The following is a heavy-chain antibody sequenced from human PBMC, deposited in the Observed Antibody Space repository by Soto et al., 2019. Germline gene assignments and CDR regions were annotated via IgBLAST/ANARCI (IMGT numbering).Heavy chain of an antibody. Sequence: SETLSLTCAIYGASLGGFHWTWLRQAPGKGLEWIGELIHGGSTNYNPSLKSRVSFSLDTSKNQFSLHLMSVTAADTAVYYCARSPLGYDYIRQTWREVGDSFDIWGRGTMVT. V-gene: IGHV4-34*12. J-gene: IGHJ3*02. D-gene: IGHD3-16*01. CDR1: GASLGGFH. CDR2: LIHGGST. CDR3: ARSPLGYDYIRQTWREVGDSFDI.